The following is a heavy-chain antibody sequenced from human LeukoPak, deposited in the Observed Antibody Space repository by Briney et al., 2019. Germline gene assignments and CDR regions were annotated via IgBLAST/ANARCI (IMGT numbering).Heavy chain of an antibody. CDR1: GYTFTGYY. D-gene: IGHD2-2*01. CDR2: INPNSGDT. V-gene: IGHV1-2*02. CDR3: ARAKWESSTTCYGA. Sequence: ASVKVSRKASGYTFTGYYIHWVRQAPGQGLEWMGWINPNSGDTKYAQKLQGRVTMTRDTSISTAYMELSSLKSDDTAVYYCARAKWESSTTCYGAWGQGTLVTVSS. J-gene: IGHJ5*02.